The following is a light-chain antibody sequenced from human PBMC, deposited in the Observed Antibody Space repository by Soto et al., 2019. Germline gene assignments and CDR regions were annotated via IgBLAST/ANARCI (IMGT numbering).Light chain of an antibody. Sequence: QSALTQPASVSGSPGQSITISCTGTSSDVGGYNYVSWYQQHPGKAPKLMIYEVSNRSSGVSNRFSGSKSGNTASLTISGLQAEDEADYYCSSYTSSSTLSYVFGTGTKVTVL. CDR2: EVS. J-gene: IGLJ1*01. V-gene: IGLV2-14*01. CDR1: SSDVGGYNY. CDR3: SSYTSSSTLSYV.